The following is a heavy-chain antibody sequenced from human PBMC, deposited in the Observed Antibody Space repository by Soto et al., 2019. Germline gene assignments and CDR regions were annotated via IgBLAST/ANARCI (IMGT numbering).Heavy chain of an antibody. D-gene: IGHD3-22*01. V-gene: IGHV5-51*01. J-gene: IGHJ6*02. CDR3: TTLGHYYDSSPLDV. CDR1: GYSLTSFW. Sequence: GESLKISCQASGYSLTSFWIGWVRQMPGKGLEWMGMIYPGDSDTKYSPSFQGQVTISADKSISTAYLQMNSLKTEDTAVYYCTTLGHYYDSSPLDVWGQGTTVTVS. CDR2: IYPGDSDT.